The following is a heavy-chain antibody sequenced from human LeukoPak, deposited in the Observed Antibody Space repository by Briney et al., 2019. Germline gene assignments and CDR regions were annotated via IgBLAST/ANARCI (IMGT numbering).Heavy chain of an antibody. CDR3: ATDRGWRTSGYYLYYFEY. V-gene: IGHV3-7*01. J-gene: IGHJ4*02. D-gene: IGHD3-3*01. CDR1: GFVFRNYF. CDR2: IRNDGSEI. Sequence: GGSLRLSCAASGFVFRNYFMSWVRQAPGKGLEWVASIRNDGSEIYYVDSVRGRYTISRDNTKNSLYLQMSSLRAEDTAVYYCATDRGWRTSGYYLYYFEYWGQGTLVTFSS.